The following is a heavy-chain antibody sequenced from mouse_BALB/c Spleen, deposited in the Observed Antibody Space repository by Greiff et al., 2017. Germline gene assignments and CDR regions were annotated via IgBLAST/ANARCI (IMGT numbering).Heavy chain of an antibody. D-gene: IGHD2-1*01. CDR2: IWSGGST. Sequence: VKLVESGPGLVQPSQSLSITCTVSGFSLTSYGVHWVRQSPGKGLEWLGVIWSGGSTDYNAAFISRLSISKDNSKSQVFFKMNSLQADDTAIYYCVRRGNYDYAMDYWGQGTSVTVSS. V-gene: IGHV2-2-2*01. J-gene: IGHJ4*01. CDR1: GFSLTSYG. CDR3: VRRGNYDYAMDY.